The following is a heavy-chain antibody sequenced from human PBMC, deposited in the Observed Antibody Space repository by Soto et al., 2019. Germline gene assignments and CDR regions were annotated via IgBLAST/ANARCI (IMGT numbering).Heavy chain of an antibody. CDR3: ARGRGVRFHLVWSYYLDY. D-gene: IGHD3-3*01. CDR2: INHSGST. CDR1: GGSFSGYY. Sequence: TLPVTCAVYGGSFSGYYWSWIRQPPGKGLEWSGEINHSGSTNYNPSLKSRVTISVDTSKNQFSLKLSSVTAADTAVYYCARGRGVRFHLVWSYYLDYWGQGTLVNVSS. V-gene: IGHV4-34*01. J-gene: IGHJ4*02.